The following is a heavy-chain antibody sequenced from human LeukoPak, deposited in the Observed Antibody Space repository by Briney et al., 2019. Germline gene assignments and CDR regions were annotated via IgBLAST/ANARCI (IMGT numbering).Heavy chain of an antibody. CDR3: AKDPMVRGLTYDH. Sequence: GGSLRLSCAASGFTFRTYAMTWVRQAPGKGLEWVSSISVSGAYKYYADSVKGRFTISRDDSKNTLYLQMNSLRAEDTAVYYCAKDPMVRGLTYDHWGQGTLVTVSS. CDR1: GFTFRTYA. CDR2: ISVSGAYK. J-gene: IGHJ4*02. D-gene: IGHD3-10*01. V-gene: IGHV3-23*01.